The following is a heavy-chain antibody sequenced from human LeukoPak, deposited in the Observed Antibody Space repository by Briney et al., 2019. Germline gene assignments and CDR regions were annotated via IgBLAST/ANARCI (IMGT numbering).Heavy chain of an antibody. CDR1: GFTFSSYG. CDR2: ISYDGSNK. D-gene: IGHD2-2*02. Sequence: GGSLRLSCAASGFTFSSYGMHWVRQAPGKGLEWVAVISYDGSNKYYADSVKGRFTISRDNSKNTLYLQMNSLRAEDTAVYFCARGEPAAIASGGYHFDCWGQGTLVTVSS. CDR3: ARGEPAAIASGGYHFDC. J-gene: IGHJ4*02. V-gene: IGHV3-30*03.